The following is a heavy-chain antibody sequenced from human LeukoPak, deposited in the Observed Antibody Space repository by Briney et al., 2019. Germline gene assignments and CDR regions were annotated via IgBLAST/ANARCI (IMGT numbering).Heavy chain of an antibody. CDR3: ARLSGYYGYFDY. Sequence: GGSLRLSCAASGFTFSNAWMSWVRQAPGKGLEWVANIKQDGSEKYYVDSVKGRFTISRDNAKNSLYLQMNSLRAEDTAVYYCARLSGYYGYFDYWGQGTLVTVSS. CDR2: IKQDGSEK. D-gene: IGHD3-22*01. CDR1: GFTFSNAW. J-gene: IGHJ4*02. V-gene: IGHV3-7*01.